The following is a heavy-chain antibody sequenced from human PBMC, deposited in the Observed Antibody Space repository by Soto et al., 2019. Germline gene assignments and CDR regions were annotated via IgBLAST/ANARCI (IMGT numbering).Heavy chain of an antibody. J-gene: IGHJ4*02. CDR1: GFTSSSYG. D-gene: IGHD3-22*01. Sequence: PGGSLRLSCAASGFTSSSYGMHWVRQAPGKGLEWVAVISYDGSNKYYADSVKGRFTISRDNSKDTLYLQMNSLRAEDTAVYYCAKDSSRYYDSSPGDYWGQGTLVTVSS. V-gene: IGHV3-30*18. CDR2: ISYDGSNK. CDR3: AKDSSRYYDSSPGDY.